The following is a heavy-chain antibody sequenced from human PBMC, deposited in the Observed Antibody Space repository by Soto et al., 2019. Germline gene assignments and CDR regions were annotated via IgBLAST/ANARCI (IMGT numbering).Heavy chain of an antibody. D-gene: IGHD5-18*01. CDR3: GRDDGGIQLWLFDP. J-gene: IGHJ5*02. CDR2: ISYDGSNK. Sequence: QVQLVESGGGVVQPGRSLRLSCAASGFTFSSYAMHWVRQAPGKGLEWVAVISYDGSNKYYADSVKGRFTISRDNSKNTLYLQMNSLRAEDTAVYYCGRDDGGIQLWLFDPWGQGTLVTVSS. CDR1: GFTFSSYA. V-gene: IGHV3-30-3*01.